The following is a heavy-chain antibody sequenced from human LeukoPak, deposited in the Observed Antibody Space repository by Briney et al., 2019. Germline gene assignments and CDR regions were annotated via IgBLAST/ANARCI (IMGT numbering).Heavy chain of an antibody. CDR2: INPNSGGT. V-gene: IGHV1-2*04. Sequence: ASVKVSCKASGYTFTGYYMHWMRQAPGQGLEWMGWINPNSGGTNYAQKFQGWVTMTRDTSISTAYMGLSRLRSDDTAVYYCARATSYDILTGYYSDWFDPWGQGTLVTVSS. D-gene: IGHD3-9*01. CDR1: GYTFTGYY. CDR3: ARATSYDILTGYYSDWFDP. J-gene: IGHJ5*02.